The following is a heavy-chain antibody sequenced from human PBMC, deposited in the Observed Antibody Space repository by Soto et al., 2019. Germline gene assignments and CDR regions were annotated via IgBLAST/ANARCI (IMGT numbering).Heavy chain of an antibody. D-gene: IGHD3-22*01. CDR2: INPNSGGT. V-gene: IGHV1-2*02. Sequence: ASVKVSCKASGYTFTGYYMHWVLQAPGQGLEWMGWINPNSGGTNYAQKFQGRVTMTRDTSISTAYMELSRLRSDDTAVYYCARDSSEVMIVVVPGYWGQGTLVTVSS. J-gene: IGHJ4*02. CDR1: GYTFTGYY. CDR3: ARDSSEVMIVVVPGY.